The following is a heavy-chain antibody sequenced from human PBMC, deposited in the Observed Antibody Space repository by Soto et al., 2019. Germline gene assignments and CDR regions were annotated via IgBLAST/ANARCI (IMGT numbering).Heavy chain of an antibody. CDR1: GFTFSSYG. Sequence: GGSLRLSCAASGFTFSSYGMYWVRQAPGKGLLWVSRLNSDGSSTSYADSVKGRFTISRDNAKNTLYLQMNSLRAEDTAVYYCAREGPNGRGFDYWGQGTLVTVSS. J-gene: IGHJ4*02. D-gene: IGHD2-8*01. V-gene: IGHV3-74*01. CDR3: AREGPNGRGFDY. CDR2: LNSDGSST.